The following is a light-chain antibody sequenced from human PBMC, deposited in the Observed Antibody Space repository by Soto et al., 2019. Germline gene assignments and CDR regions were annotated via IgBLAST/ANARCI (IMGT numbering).Light chain of an antibody. Sequence: EIVLTQSPGTLSLSPGERATLSCRASQSVSSSYFAWYQQRPGQAPRLLVYGASSRATAIPDRFSGSGSGTDFTLTISRLEPEDFAVYYCQQYASSPWTFGQGTKVEIK. CDR3: QQYASSPWT. CDR2: GAS. V-gene: IGKV3-20*01. CDR1: QSVSSSY. J-gene: IGKJ1*01.